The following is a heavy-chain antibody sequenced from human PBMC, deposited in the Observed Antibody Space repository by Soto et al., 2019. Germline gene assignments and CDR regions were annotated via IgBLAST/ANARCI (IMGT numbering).Heavy chain of an antibody. Sequence: GESLKISCKGSGYSFTNYWIGWVRQMPGKGLEWMGIIYPGDSDTRYSPSFQGQVTISADKSISTAYLQWSSLKASDTAMYYCXRHYYDSSGLPPPQLDYWGQGTLVTVSS. CDR1: GYSFTNYW. D-gene: IGHD3-22*01. J-gene: IGHJ4*02. CDR3: XRHYYDSSGLPPPQLDY. CDR2: IYPGDSDT. V-gene: IGHV5-51*01.